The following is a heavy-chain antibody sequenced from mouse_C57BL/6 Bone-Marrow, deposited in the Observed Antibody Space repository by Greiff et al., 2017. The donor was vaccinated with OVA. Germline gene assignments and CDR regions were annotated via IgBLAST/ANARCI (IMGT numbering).Heavy chain of an antibody. CDR3: AREVRRNWYFDV. V-gene: IGHV1-19*01. Sequence: VHVKQSGPVLVKPGASVKMSCKASGYTFTDYYMNWVKQSHGKSLEWIGVINPYNGGTSYNQKFKGKATLTVDKSSSTAYMELRSLTSEDSAVYFCAREVRRNWYFDVWGTGTTVTVSS. CDR2: INPYNGGT. D-gene: IGHD2-14*01. J-gene: IGHJ1*03. CDR1: GYTFTDYY.